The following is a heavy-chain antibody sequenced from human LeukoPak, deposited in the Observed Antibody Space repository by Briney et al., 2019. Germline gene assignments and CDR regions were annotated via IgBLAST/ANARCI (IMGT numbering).Heavy chain of an antibody. CDR3: ARDSAYYYRSGCYYRFDAFDI. CDR2: ISSSSSTI. CDR1: GFTFSSYS. D-gene: IGHD3-10*01. J-gene: IGHJ3*02. V-gene: IGHV3-48*02. Sequence: PGGSLRLSCAASGFTFSSYSMNWVRQAPGKGLEWVSYISSSSSTIYYADSVKGRFIISRDNAKNSLYLQMNSLRDEDTAVYYCARDSAYYYRSGCYYRFDAFDIWGRGTMVTVSS.